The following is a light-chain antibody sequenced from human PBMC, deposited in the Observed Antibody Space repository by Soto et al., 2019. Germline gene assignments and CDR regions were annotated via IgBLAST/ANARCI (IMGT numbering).Light chain of an antibody. CDR1: QGISDA. J-gene: IGKJ3*01. CDR2: DAS. CDR3: QQFSDYPFT. Sequence: AIQLTQSPSSLSASVGDRVTITCRASQGISDALAWYQQKPGKPPKLLIYDASRLESGVPSRFSGSGSGTDFTLAISSLQPEVFTTYCCQQFSDYPFTFGPGTRVDVK. V-gene: IGKV1D-13*01.